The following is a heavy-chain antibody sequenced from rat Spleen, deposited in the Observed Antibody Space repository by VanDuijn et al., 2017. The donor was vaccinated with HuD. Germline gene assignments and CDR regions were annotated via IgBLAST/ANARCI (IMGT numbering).Heavy chain of an antibody. CDR2: ISTSGSRT. Sequence: EVQLVESGGGLVQPGRSLKLSCAASGFTFSNYYMAWVRQAPKKGLEWVATISTSGSRTYYPDSVKGRFTISRDNAKSSLYLQMNSLKSEDTATYYCARNQGITSYYFDYWGQGVMVTVSS. V-gene: IGHV5-25*01. D-gene: IGHD1-4*01. CDR3: ARNQGITSYYFDY. CDR1: GFTFSNYY. J-gene: IGHJ2*01.